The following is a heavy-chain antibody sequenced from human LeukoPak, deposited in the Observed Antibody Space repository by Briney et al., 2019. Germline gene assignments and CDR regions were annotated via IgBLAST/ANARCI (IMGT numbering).Heavy chain of an antibody. D-gene: IGHD4-23*01. CDR3: ARGPTVVTQYYFDY. CDR1: GYTFTGYY. J-gene: IGHJ4*02. Sequence: ASVKVSCKASGYTFTGYYMHWVRPAPGTGLEWMGWINPNSGGTNYAQKFQGRVTMTRDTSISTAYMELSRLRSDDTAVYYCARGPTVVTQYYFDYWGQGTLVTVSS. V-gene: IGHV1-2*02. CDR2: INPNSGGT.